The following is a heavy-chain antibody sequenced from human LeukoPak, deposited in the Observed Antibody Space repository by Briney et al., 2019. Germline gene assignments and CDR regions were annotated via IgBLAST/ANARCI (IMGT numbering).Heavy chain of an antibody. Sequence: GGSLRLSCAASGFTLSSYWMSWVRQAPGKGLEWVANIKQDGSEKYYVDSVKGRFTISRDNAKNSLYLQMNSLRAEDTAVYYCARDLQQLPYWGQGTLVTVSS. CDR1: GFTLSSYW. V-gene: IGHV3-7*01. CDR2: IKQDGSEK. CDR3: ARDLQQLPY. J-gene: IGHJ4*02. D-gene: IGHD6-13*01.